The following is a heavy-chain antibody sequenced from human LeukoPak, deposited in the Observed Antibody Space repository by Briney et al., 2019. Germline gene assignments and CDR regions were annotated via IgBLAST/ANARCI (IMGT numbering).Heavy chain of an antibody. Sequence: SETLSLTCTVSGGSISSYYWSWIRQPPGKGLEWIGFIYYSGCTNYNPSLKSRVTISVDTSKNQFSLKLTSVTAADTAVYYCARHLHNQPSPSFDPWGQGTLVTVSS. CDR3: ARHLHNQPSPSFDP. CDR1: GGSISSYY. CDR2: IYYSGCT. D-gene: IGHD1-1*01. J-gene: IGHJ5*02. V-gene: IGHV4-59*08.